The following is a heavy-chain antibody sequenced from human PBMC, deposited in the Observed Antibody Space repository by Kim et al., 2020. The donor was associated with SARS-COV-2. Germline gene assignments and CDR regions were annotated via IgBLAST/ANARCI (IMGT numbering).Heavy chain of an antibody. V-gene: IGHV1-2*06. CDR3: ARTYYCDSSGPQFDY. D-gene: IGHD3-22*01. CDR2: INPNSGGT. J-gene: IGHJ4*02. Sequence: ASVKVSCQASGYTFTGYYMHWVRQAPGQGLEWMGRINPNSGGTNYAQKFQGRVTMTRDTSISTAYMELSRLRSDDTAVYYCARTYYCDSSGPQFDYWGQGTLVTVSS. CDR1: GYTFTGYY.